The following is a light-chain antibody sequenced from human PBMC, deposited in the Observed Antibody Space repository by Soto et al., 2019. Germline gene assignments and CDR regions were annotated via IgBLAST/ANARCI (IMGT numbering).Light chain of an antibody. CDR3: QQYESSPLT. CDR2: RAS. J-gene: IGKJ4*01. CDR1: QSVSSAL. Sequence: EIVLTQSPDTLSLSPGERATLSCRASQSVSSALLAWYQQKPGQAPRLLIYRASTRATGIPDRFTGSGSGTDFPLTISRLAPEDFAVYYCQQYESSPLTFGGGTKVEIK. V-gene: IGKV3-20*01.